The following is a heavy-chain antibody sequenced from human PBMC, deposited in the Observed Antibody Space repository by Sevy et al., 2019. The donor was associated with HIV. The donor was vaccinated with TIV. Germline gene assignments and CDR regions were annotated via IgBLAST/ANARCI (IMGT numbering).Heavy chain of an antibody. CDR1: GFRFSSYE. V-gene: IGHV3-48*03. CDR2: ITNSGSSI. Sequence: GGSLRLSCAASGFRFSSYEMNWVRQAPGKGLEWVSYITNSGSSIYYSDSVRGRFTVSRDNAKNSLYLQMKSLRAEDTAVYYCARDLPPSATTVAHFDYWGRGTLVTVSS. J-gene: IGHJ4*02. D-gene: IGHD4-17*01. CDR3: ARDLPPSATTVAHFDY.